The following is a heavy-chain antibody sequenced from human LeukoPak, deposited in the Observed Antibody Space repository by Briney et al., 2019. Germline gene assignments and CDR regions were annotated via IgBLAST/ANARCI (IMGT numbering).Heavy chain of an antibody. Sequence: PGGSLRLSCAASGFTFSSYWMSWVRQAPGKGLEWVANIKQDGSEKYYVDSVKGRFTSSRDNAKNSLYLQMNSLRAEDTAVYYCAREENGDFPYYYYYMDVWGKGTTVTVSS. V-gene: IGHV3-7*01. D-gene: IGHD4-17*01. CDR3: AREENGDFPYYYYYMDV. CDR1: GFTFSSYW. CDR2: IKQDGSEK. J-gene: IGHJ6*03.